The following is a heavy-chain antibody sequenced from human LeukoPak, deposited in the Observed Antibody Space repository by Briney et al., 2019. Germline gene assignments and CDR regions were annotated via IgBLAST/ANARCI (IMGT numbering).Heavy chain of an antibody. CDR2: IYHSGST. CDR1: GGSISSNNW. V-gene: IGHV4-4*02. J-gene: IGHJ4*02. Sequence: PSGTLSLTCAVSGGSISSNNWWSWVRQPPGKGLEWIGEIYHSGSTTYIPSLKSRVTISVDKSKNQFSLELSSVAAADTAVYFCARKDSNYGGFDYWGQGTLVTVSS. CDR3: ARKDSNYGGFDY. D-gene: IGHD4-11*01.